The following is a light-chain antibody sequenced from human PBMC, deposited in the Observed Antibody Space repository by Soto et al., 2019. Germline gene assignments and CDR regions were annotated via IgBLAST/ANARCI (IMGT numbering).Light chain of an antibody. V-gene: IGLV2-14*03. CDR1: SSDVGGYNY. CDR3: SSYTSTSTRV. J-gene: IGLJ3*02. Sequence: QSALTQPRSVSGSPGQSVTISCTGTSSDVGGYNYVSWYQQHPGKAPKLIIYDVSSRPSGVSNRFSGSKSGNTASLTISGLQAEDESTYYCSSYTSTSTRVFGGGTKLTVL. CDR2: DVS.